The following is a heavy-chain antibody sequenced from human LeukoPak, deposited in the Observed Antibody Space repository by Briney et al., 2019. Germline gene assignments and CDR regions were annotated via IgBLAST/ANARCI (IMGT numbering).Heavy chain of an antibody. Sequence: RASVKVSCKASGYTFTRYGINWVRQAPGQGLEWMGWISGYNGNTNYAQNLQGRVTMTTDTSTSTAYMELKSLTSDDTAVFYCARDGDPIAVVDSWFDSWGQGTLVTVSS. CDR1: GYTFTRYG. CDR2: ISGYNGNT. V-gene: IGHV1-18*01. J-gene: IGHJ5*01. CDR3: ARDGDPIAVVDSWFDS. D-gene: IGHD6-19*01.